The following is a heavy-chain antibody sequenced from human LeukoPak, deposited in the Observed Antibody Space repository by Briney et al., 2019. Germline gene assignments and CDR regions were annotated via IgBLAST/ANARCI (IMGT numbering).Heavy chain of an antibody. J-gene: IGHJ4*02. CDR3: AKGGYSYGSNFDY. D-gene: IGHD5-18*01. V-gene: IGHV3-23*01. Sequence: GGSLRLSCAASGFTFSSYAMSWVRQAPGKGLEWVSAISGSGGSTYYADSVKGRFIISRDNSKNTLYVQMNSLRAEDTAVYYCAKGGYSYGSNFDYWGQGTLVTVSS. CDR1: GFTFSSYA. CDR2: ISGSGGST.